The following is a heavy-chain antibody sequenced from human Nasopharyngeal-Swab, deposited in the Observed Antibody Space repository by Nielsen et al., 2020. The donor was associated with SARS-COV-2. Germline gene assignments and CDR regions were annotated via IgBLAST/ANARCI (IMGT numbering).Heavy chain of an antibody. CDR2: IYSGGST. CDR3: ASDLAYCGGDCYGNAFDI. V-gene: IGHV3-53*01. J-gene: IGHJ3*02. Sequence: GESLKISCAASGFTVSSNYMSWVRQAPGKGLEWVSVIYSGGSTYYADSVKGRFTISRDNAKNSLYLQMNSLRAEDTAVYYCASDLAYCGGDCYGNAFDIWGQGTMVTVSS. CDR1: GFTVSSNY. D-gene: IGHD2-21*02.